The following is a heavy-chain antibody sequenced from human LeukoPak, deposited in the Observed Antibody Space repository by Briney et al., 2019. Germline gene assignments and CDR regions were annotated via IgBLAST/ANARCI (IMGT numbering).Heavy chain of an antibody. V-gene: IGHV3-33*06. CDR1: GFTFSSYG. CDR2: MWYDGSNK. CDR3: AKDTGYYYDSSGMDY. D-gene: IGHD3-22*01. Sequence: GGSLRLSCAASGFTFSSYGMHWVRQAPGKGLEWVAVMWYDGSNKYYADSVKGRFTISRDNSKNTLYLQMNSLRAEDTAVYYCAKDTGYYYDSSGMDYWGQGTLVTVSS. J-gene: IGHJ4*02.